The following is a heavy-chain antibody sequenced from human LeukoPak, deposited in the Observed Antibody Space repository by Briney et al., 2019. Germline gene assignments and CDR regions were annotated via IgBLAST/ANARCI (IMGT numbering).Heavy chain of an antibody. CDR1: GGTFSSYA. V-gene: IGHV1-69*05. J-gene: IGHJ6*02. CDR2: IIPIFGTA. Sequence: ASVKVSCKASGGTFSSYAISWVRQAPGQGLEWMGGIIPIFGTANYAQKFQGRVTITRDTSASTAYMELSSLRSEDTAVYYCARDTGDGAGYYYGMDVWGQGTTVTVSS. D-gene: IGHD2-21*01. CDR3: ARDTGDGAGYYYGMDV.